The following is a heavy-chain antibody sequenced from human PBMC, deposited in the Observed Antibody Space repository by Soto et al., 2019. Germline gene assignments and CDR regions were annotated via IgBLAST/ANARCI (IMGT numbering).Heavy chain of an antibody. CDR2: TSYDGSSG. D-gene: IGHD6-19*01. J-gene: IGHJ4*01. V-gene: IGHV3-30*18. Sequence: QVQLVESGGGVVQPGRSLRLSCAASGFTFSSSGMQWVRQAPGKGLEWVAVTSYDGSSGYYADSVRGRFTISRDNSKNTLYLQMNSLRAEDTAVYYCAKSPPAVAGYFDYWGQVTLVTVSS. CDR1: GFTFSSSG. CDR3: AKSPPAVAGYFDY.